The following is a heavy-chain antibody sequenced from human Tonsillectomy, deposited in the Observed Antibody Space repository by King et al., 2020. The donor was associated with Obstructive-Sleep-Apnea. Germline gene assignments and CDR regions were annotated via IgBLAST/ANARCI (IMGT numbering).Heavy chain of an antibody. Sequence: QLQESGPGLVKPSETLSLTCTVSVGSISSYYWSWIRQPPGQGLEWIGHINNSGSTNYNPSLKIRVAISIDTSKNQFSLKLSSVTAADTAVYYCARVAEKTLDYWGQGTLVTVSS. D-gene: IGHD1-14*01. J-gene: IGHJ4*02. V-gene: IGHV4-59*01. CDR1: VGSISSYY. CDR2: INNSGST. CDR3: ARVAEKTLDY.